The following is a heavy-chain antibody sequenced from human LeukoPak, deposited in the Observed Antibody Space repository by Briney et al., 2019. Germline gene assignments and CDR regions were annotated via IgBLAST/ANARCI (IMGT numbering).Heavy chain of an antibody. V-gene: IGHV3-21*06. CDR2: ITSSGTYI. CDR1: GFSFNSFY. D-gene: IGHD2/OR15-2a*01. Sequence: GGSLRLSCAASGFSFNSFYMNWVRQAPGRGLEWVSYITSSGTYIYYADSVRGRFTISRDNARNSLYLQMDSLTAEDTAIYYCARVFDVDYFSATGYSDYWGQGVLVTVSS. CDR3: ARVFDVDYFSATGYSDY. J-gene: IGHJ4*02.